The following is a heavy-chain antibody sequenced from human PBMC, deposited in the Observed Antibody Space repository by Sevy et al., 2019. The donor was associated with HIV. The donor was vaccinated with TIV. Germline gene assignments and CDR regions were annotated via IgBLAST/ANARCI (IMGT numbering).Heavy chain of an antibody. V-gene: IGHV3-23*01. CDR2: ISGSGGST. CDR3: AKGPRTKGQLVSFICSYCY. Sequence: GSLRLSCAASGFTFSSYAMSWVRQAPGKGLEWVSAISGSGGSTYYADSVKGRFTISRDNSKNTRYLQMNSLRAEDRAVYYCAKGPRTKGQLVSFICSYCYWGQGTLVTVSS. J-gene: IGHJ4*02. D-gene: IGHD6-13*01. CDR1: GFTFSSYA.